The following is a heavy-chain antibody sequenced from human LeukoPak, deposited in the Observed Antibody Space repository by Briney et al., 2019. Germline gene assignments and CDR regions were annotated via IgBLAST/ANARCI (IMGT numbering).Heavy chain of an antibody. Sequence: SETLSLTCTVSGGSISSYYWSWIRQPPGKGLEWIGYIYYSGSTNYNPSLKSRVTISVDTSKNQFSLKLSSVTAADTAVYYCARVGVAATKGYMDVWGKGTTVTISS. D-gene: IGHD2-15*01. V-gene: IGHV4-59*01. CDR2: IYYSGST. CDR3: ARVGVAATKGYMDV. CDR1: GGSISSYY. J-gene: IGHJ6*03.